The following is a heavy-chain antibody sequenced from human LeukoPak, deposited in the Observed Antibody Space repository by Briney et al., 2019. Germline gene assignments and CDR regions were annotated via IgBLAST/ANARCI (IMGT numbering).Heavy chain of an antibody. CDR1: GYTFIDYY. CDR3: ARGPSHGGFDI. V-gene: IGHV1-2*02. D-gene: IGHD4-23*01. J-gene: IGHJ3*02. Sequence: ASVKVSCKASGYTFIDYYIHWIRQAPGQGLEWMGDIDTNSGATHYAQSFQGRVALSRDTSVSTAYMELSSLRSDDTAVYYCARGPSHGGFDIWGQGTMVTVSS. CDR2: IDTNSGAT.